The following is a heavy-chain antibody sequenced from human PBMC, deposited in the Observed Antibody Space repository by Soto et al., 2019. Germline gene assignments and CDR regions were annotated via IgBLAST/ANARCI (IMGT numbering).Heavy chain of an antibody. CDR1: GGTFSSYT. D-gene: IGHD2-2*02. V-gene: IGHV1-69*02. J-gene: IGHJ4*02. CDR3: VMAYCSSTSCYRAY. Sequence: QVQLVQSGAEVKKPGSSVKVSCQASGGTFSSYTISWVRQAPGQGLEWRGRIIIIRGKANYDQKFQGRVTMTADKSTGTAYMELSSLRSEATAVYYIVMAYCSSTSCYRAYWGQGTLVTVSS. CDR2: IIIIRGKA.